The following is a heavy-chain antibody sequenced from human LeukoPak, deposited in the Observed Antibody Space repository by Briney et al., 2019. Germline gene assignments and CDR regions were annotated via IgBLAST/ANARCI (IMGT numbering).Heavy chain of an antibody. D-gene: IGHD1-26*01. CDR3: ARRTSNPVGAIDY. V-gene: IGHV4-39*01. CDR1: GGSISIRNYY. Sequence: SETLSLTCTVSGGSISIRNYYWGWIRQPPGRGLEWIGSISYSGTYYNPSLKSRLTISVDTSKNHFSLNLRSVTAADTAAYYCARRTSNPVGAIDYWGQGTLVTVSS. J-gene: IGHJ4*02. CDR2: ISYSGT.